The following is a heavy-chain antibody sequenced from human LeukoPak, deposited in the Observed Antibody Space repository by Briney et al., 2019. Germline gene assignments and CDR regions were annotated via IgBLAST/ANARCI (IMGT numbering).Heavy chain of an antibody. Sequence: PSQTLSLTCAVSGSAVSSDDHFWSWIRQPPGRGLEWIGYIYHRGSTSYNPSLRSRVTVSLDKSRNQFSLNLYSVTAADTAVYYCARAPYDILTGYFLFDSWGQGTPITVSS. CDR1: GSAVSSDDHF. J-gene: IGHJ4*02. CDR3: ARAPYDILTGYFLFDS. V-gene: IGHV4-30-2*01. CDR2: IYHRGST. D-gene: IGHD3-9*01.